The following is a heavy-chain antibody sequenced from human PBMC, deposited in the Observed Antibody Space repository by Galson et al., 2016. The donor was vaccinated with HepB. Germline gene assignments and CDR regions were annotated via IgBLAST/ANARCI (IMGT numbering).Heavy chain of an antibody. CDR1: GFTFSSYW. Sequence: SLRLSCAASGFTFSSYWMSWVRQAPGKRLECVANIKQDGSEQYYVDSVKGRFTISRDNAKKSLYLQMNSLRAEDTAVYYCARKLYYYDSSDVGWFDPWGQGTLVTVSS. D-gene: IGHD3-22*01. CDR2: IKQDGSEQ. V-gene: IGHV3-7*04. J-gene: IGHJ5*02. CDR3: ARKLYYYDSSDVGWFDP.